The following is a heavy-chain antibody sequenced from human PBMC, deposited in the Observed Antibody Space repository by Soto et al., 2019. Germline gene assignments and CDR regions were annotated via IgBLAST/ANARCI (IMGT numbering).Heavy chain of an antibody. J-gene: IGHJ4*02. V-gene: IGHV4-34*01. Sequence: SETMYLTCAVYGGSLSGYYWSWIRQPPGKGLEWIGEINHSGSTNYNPSLKSRVTISVDTSKNQFSLKLSSVTAADTAVYYCARGGELEAAALFDYWGQGTLVTVSS. CDR2: INHSGST. D-gene: IGHD6-13*01. CDR3: ARGGELEAAALFDY. CDR1: GGSLSGYY.